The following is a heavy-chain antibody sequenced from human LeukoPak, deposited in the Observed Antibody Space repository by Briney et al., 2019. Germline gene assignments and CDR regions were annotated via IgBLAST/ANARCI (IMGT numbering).Heavy chain of an antibody. J-gene: IGHJ4*02. CDR3: AYYDSSGYYYGRLRY. D-gene: IGHD3-22*01. V-gene: IGHV3-23*01. CDR1: GFTFFKFA. Sequence: GALKLLLSGSGFTFFKFANTWGRPTSGEGLGGGPNINAGGDNTLYADSVKGRFIISRDNSKSTLYLQMNSLRAEDTAVYFCAYYDSSGYYYGRLRYWGQGTPVTVSS. CDR2: INAGGDNT.